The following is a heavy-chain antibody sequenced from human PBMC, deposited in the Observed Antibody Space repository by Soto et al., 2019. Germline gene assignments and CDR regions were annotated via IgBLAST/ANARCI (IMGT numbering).Heavy chain of an antibody. CDR3: ASIHKTTVTIDY. V-gene: IGHV4-59*08. CDR2: IYYSGST. J-gene: IGHJ4*02. D-gene: IGHD4-17*01. Sequence: TSETLSLTCTVSGGSISSYYWSWIRQPPGKGLEWIGYIYYSGSTNYNPSLKSRVTISVDTSKNQFSLKLSSVTAADTAVYYCASIHKTTVTIDYWGQGTLVTVSS. CDR1: GGSISSYY.